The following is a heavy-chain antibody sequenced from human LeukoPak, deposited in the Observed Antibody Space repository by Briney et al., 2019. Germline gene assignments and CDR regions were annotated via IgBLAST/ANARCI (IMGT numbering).Heavy chain of an antibody. J-gene: IGHJ4*02. CDR2: IYSGGST. CDR3: ARGAAGGSGGIDY. Sequence: GGSLRLSCAASGFTVSSNYMSWVRPAPGKGLEWVSVIYSGGSTYYADSVKGRFTISRDNSKNTLYLQMNSLRAEDTAVYYCARGAAGGSGGIDYWGQGTLVTVSS. CDR1: GFTVSSNY. V-gene: IGHV3-53*01. D-gene: IGHD6-13*01.